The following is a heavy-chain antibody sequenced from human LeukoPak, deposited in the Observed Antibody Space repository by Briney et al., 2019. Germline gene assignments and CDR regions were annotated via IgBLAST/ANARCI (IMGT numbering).Heavy chain of an antibody. V-gene: IGHV3-43*02. CDR1: GFTFHNYA. D-gene: IGHD5/OR15-5a*01. CDR3: PRDHVYGGADY. Sequence: QPGGSLRLSCAASGFTFHNYAIHWVRQAPGKGLEWVSLTSGDGIATYFADSVKGRFTISRDNSKSSLFLQMNSLRTEDTALYYCPRDHVYGGADYWGQGTLVTVSS. J-gene: IGHJ4*02. CDR2: TSGDGIAT.